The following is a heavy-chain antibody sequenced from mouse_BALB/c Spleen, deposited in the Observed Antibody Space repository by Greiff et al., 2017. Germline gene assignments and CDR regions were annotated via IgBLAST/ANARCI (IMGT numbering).Heavy chain of an antibody. CDR3: ARWGGNSWFAY. J-gene: IGHJ3*01. D-gene: IGHD2-1*01. CDR1: GYTFTSYV. Sequence: QVQLQQPGAELVRPGASVKLSCKASGYTFTSYVMHWVKQKPGQGLEWIGYINPSSGYTNYNQKFKDKATLTADKSSSTAYMQLSSLTSEDSAVYYCARWGGNSWFAYWGQGTLVTVSA. CDR2: INPSSGYT. V-gene: IGHV1S26*01.